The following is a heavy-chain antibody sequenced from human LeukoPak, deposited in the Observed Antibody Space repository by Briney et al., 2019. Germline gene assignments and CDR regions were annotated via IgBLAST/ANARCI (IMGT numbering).Heavy chain of an antibody. J-gene: IGHJ3*02. V-gene: IGHV1-24*01. CDR2: FHPEDGET. D-gene: IGHD2-15*01. CDR3: ATHGGAYCSGGNCAFDI. CDR1: GYTLTELS. Sequence: ASVKVSCKVSGYTLTELSMHWVRQAPGKGLECMGGFHPEDGETIYAQKFQGRVTMTEDTSTDTAYMELSSLRSEDTAVYYCATHGGAYCSGGNCAFDIWGQGTMVTVSS.